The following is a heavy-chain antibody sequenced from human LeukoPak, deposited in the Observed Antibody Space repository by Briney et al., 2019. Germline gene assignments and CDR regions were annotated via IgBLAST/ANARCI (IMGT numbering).Heavy chain of an antibody. Sequence: SETLSLTCTVSGDSISSVSNYWGWVRQSPGKGLECVGTYYYSGTTFCNPSLKGRVTISVDTSKNQFSLKLTSVTAADTAVYYCARNAATRRSYFDYWGQGALVTVSS. CDR2: YYYSGTT. D-gene: IGHD6-6*01. J-gene: IGHJ4*02. CDR1: GDSISSVSNY. CDR3: ARNAATRRSYFDY. V-gene: IGHV4-39*01.